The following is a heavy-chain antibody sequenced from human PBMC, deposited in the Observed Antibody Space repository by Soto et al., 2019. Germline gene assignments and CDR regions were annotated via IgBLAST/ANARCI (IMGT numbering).Heavy chain of an antibody. CDR3: AKVGNKHNFGYYYFDY. V-gene: IGHV3-23*01. Sequence: GGSLRLSCAASGFTFSSYAMSWVRQAPGKGLEWVSVISGSGGSTYYADSVKGRFTISRDTSKNTLYLQMNSLRAEDTAVYYCAKVGNKHNFGYYYFDYWGQGTLVTVSS. D-gene: IGHD5-18*01. CDR2: ISGSGGST. CDR1: GFTFSSYA. J-gene: IGHJ4*02.